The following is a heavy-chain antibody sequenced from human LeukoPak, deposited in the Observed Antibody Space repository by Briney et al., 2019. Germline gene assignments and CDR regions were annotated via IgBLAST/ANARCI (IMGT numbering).Heavy chain of an antibody. J-gene: IGHJ4*02. CDR3: AKDYSNYEVDY. CDR2: ISYDGSNK. D-gene: IGHD4-11*01. Sequence: GGSLRLSCAASKFAFSSYAMSWVRQAPGKGLEWVAVISYDGSNKYYADSVKGRFTISRDNSKSTLYLQMNSLRAEGMAVYYCAKDYSNYEVDYWGQGTLVTVPS. V-gene: IGHV3-30*18. CDR1: KFAFSSYA.